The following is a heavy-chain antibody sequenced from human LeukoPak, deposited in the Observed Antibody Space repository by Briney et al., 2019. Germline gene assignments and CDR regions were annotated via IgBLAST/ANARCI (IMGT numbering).Heavy chain of an antibody. CDR2: INPAGSET. Sequence: TGGSLRLSCAASGFSFSAYWMTWVRQAPGTGLEWVANINPAGSETYYVDPVKGRFSISRDNAKNLVYLQMNSLRAEVTAVYHCARFGYVAAVDVWGQGTPVTVSS. D-gene: IGHD2-15*01. V-gene: IGHV3-7*01. CDR1: GFSFSAYW. J-gene: IGHJ4*02. CDR3: ARFGYVAAVDV.